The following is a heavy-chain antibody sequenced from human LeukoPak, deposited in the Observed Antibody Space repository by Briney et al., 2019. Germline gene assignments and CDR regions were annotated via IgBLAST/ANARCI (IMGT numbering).Heavy chain of an antibody. V-gene: IGHV3-66*02. CDR1: GFIISSYY. CDR3: VKDQGQHSSSPGLLGMDV. Sequence: PGGSLRLSCAASGFIISSYYMTWVRQAPGKGLEWVSDIYSGGSTYYEDSVKGRFTISRDNAKNTLYLQMSSLSAEDTAVYYCVKDQGQHSSSPGLLGMDVWGQGTTVTVSS. D-gene: IGHD6-6*01. J-gene: IGHJ6*02. CDR2: IYSGGST.